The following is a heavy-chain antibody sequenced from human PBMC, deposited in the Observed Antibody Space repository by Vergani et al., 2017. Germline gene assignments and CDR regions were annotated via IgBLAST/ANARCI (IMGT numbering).Heavy chain of an antibody. CDR1: GYTFTSYG. CDR3: ARVFRALDF. CDR2: INSNTGAT. V-gene: IGHV1-2*02. Sequence: QVQLVQSGAEVKKPGASVKVSCKASGYTFTSYGISWVRQAPGQGLEWMGWINSNTGATGSSQKFQGRVTMTRDSSIDTSYLEVSRLTFDDTAVYYCARVFRALDFWGQGTLVIVSS. D-gene: IGHD5-24*01. J-gene: IGHJ4*02.